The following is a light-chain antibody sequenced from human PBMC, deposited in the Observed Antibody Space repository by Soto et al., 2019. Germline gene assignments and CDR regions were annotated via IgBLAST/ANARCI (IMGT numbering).Light chain of an antibody. Sequence: EIVMTQSPATLSVSPGERATLSCRASQSVTSKLAWYQQKLGQAPRLLIYGPSTRATGIPARFSGSGSGTEFTLTISSLQSEDFALYYCQQYNNWPRTFGQGTKVDIK. V-gene: IGKV3-15*01. CDR1: QSVTSK. CDR3: QQYNNWPRT. J-gene: IGKJ1*01. CDR2: GPS.